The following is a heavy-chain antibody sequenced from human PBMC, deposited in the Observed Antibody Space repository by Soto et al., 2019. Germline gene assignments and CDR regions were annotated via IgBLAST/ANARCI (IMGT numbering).Heavy chain of an antibody. Sequence: XSVKVSCKASGSTITSYATHWVPQAPGQRAQXVGWIXASNGNTRYAXXFEGRITXXRDTPASTANMELRSLRPEDTAVYYCARDSSSPWGPGTLVTVSS. J-gene: IGHJ5*02. CDR3: ARDSSSP. CDR1: GSTITSYA. V-gene: IGHV1-3*01. CDR2: IXASNGNT.